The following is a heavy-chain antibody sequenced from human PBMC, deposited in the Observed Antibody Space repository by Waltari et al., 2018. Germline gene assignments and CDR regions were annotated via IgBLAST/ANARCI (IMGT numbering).Heavy chain of an antibody. J-gene: IGHJ4*02. D-gene: IGHD4-4*01. CDR2: ISHDATVA. CDR3: ARDPTVGHPDYFDY. V-gene: IGHV3-30*04. Sequence: QVQLVESGGGVVKPGRSLRLSCAASGFTFCNYAMHWVRQAPGKGLEWVAVISHDATVAYYADSVKGRLTISRDNPENTLYLQMNSLRGEDTAVYYCARDPTVGHPDYFDYWGQGTLVTVSS. CDR1: GFTFCNYA.